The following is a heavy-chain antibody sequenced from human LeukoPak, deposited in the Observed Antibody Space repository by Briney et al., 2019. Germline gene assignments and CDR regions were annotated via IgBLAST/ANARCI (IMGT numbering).Heavy chain of an antibody. V-gene: IGHV4-59*01. CDR1: GGSISSYY. Sequence: SETLSLTCTVSGGSISSYYWSWIRQPPGKGPEWIGYIYYSGSTNYNPSLKSRVTISVDTSKNQFSLKLSSVTAADTAVYYCARGPYSSSWSVLYYYYMDVWGKGTTVTVSS. J-gene: IGHJ6*03. D-gene: IGHD6-13*01. CDR3: ARGPYSSSWSVLYYYYMDV. CDR2: IYYSGST.